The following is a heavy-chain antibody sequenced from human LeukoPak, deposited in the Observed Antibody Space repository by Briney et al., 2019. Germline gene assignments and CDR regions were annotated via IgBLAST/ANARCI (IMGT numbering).Heavy chain of an antibody. Sequence: GGSLRLSCAASGFTFSSYEMNWVRQAPGKGLEWVSYISSSDSTIYYADSVKGRFTISRDNAKNSLYLQMNSLRAEDTAVYYCAKGRIVKLDYWGRGTLVTVSS. D-gene: IGHD1-26*01. J-gene: IGHJ4*02. CDR1: GFTFSSYE. CDR2: ISSSDSTI. CDR3: AKGRIVKLDY. V-gene: IGHV3-48*03.